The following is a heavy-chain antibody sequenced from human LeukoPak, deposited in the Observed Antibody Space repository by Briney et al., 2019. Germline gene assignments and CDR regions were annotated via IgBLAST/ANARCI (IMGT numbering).Heavy chain of an antibody. D-gene: IGHD3-22*01. Sequence: GGSLRLSCAASGFTFSSYWMHWVRQVPGKGLVWVSHINSDGSSTSYADSVKGRFTISRDNAKNTLYLQMNSLRAEDTAVYYCARDLGQYYDTSDNWFDPWGQGTLVTVSS. CDR3: ARDLGQYYDTSDNWFDP. CDR2: INSDGSST. V-gene: IGHV3-74*01. J-gene: IGHJ5*02. CDR1: GFTFSSYW.